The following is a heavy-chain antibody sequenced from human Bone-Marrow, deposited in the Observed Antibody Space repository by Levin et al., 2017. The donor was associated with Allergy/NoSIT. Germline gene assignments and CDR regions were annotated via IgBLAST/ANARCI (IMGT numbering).Heavy chain of an antibody. Sequence: PGGSLRLSCAASGFTFSSYGLHWVRQAPGKGLEWVAGIWYRGSKEYYAGSVKGRFTISRDNSKNTLNLQMSSLRGEDTAVYYCTRRGWFGELDDGFDIWGQGTMVTVS. CDR1: GFTFSSYG. J-gene: IGHJ3*02. CDR3: TRRGWFGELDDGFDI. V-gene: IGHV3-33*01. D-gene: IGHD3-10*01. CDR2: IWYRGSKE.